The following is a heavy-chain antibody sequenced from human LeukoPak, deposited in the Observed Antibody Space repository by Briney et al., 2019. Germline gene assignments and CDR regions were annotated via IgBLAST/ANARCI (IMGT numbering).Heavy chain of an antibody. CDR1: GFTFSIAS. D-gene: IGHD6-13*01. CDR2: IKTKTDGGTT. J-gene: IGHJ4*02. CDR3: TTHRGYSSSPTFDY. V-gene: IGHV3-15*01. Sequence: PGVSLRLSCAASGFTFSIASMSWVRQARGKGLEWVGQIKTKTDGGTTDHAAPVKGRFTVSRDDSKNTLYLQMSSLKTEDTAVYYCTTHRGYSSSPTFDYWGQGTLVTVSS.